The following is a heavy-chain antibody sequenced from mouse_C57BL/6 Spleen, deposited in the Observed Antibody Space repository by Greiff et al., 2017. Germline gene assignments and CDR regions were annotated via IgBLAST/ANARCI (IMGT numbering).Heavy chain of an antibody. CDR3: ASIYYDYDGFAY. D-gene: IGHD2-4*01. Sequence: VQGVESGPGLVQPSQSLSITCTVSGFSLTSYGVHWVRQSPGKGLEWLGVIWRGGSTDSNAAFMSRLSITKDNSKSQVFFKMNSLQADDTAIYYCASIYYDYDGFAYWGQGTLVTVSA. V-gene: IGHV2-5*01. CDR2: IWRGGST. J-gene: IGHJ3*01. CDR1: GFSLTSYG.